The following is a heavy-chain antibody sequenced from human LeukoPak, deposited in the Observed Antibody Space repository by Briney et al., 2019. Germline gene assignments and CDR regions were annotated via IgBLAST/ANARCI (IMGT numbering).Heavy chain of an antibody. CDR2: MDRHTDI. CDR1: GFIFSNFG. V-gene: IGHV3-21*01. Sequence: PGGSLRLSCTASGFIFSNFGINWVRQAPGKGLEWVSCMDRHTDIYYADSVKGRFTISRDNAENSVFLQMNSLTVEDTAVYYCVGDPTTNRFQFFHYWGQGTLVTVSS. D-gene: IGHD1-14*01. CDR3: VGDPTTNRFQFFHY. J-gene: IGHJ4*02.